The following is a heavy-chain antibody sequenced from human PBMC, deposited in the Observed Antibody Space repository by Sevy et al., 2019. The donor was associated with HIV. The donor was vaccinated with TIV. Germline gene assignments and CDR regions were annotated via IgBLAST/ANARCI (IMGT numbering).Heavy chain of an antibody. CDR3: ATEYNNGYDY. J-gene: IGHJ4*02. CDR1: GFSFSNYA. Sequence: GGSLRLSCVASGFSFSNYAMHWVRQAPGKGLEWVAVIWNDGNDNSYADSVKGRFTISRDNPKNTLYLQMNSLRAEDTAIYYCATEYNNGYDYWGQGTMVTVSS. V-gene: IGHV3-33*01. D-gene: IGHD5-18*01. CDR2: IWNDGNDN.